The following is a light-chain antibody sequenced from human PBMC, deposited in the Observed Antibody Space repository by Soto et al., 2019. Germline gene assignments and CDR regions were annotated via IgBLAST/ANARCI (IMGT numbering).Light chain of an antibody. CDR2: EGT. J-gene: IGLJ2*01. CDR3: CSYAGSVV. Sequence: QSALTQPASVSGSPGQSITISCTGTSSHVGTYNLVSWCQQHPGKAPKLMIFEGTKRPSGVSNRFSGSKSGNTASLTISGLQAEDEADYYCCSYAGSVVFGGGTKLTVL. V-gene: IGLV2-23*01. CDR1: SSHVGTYNL.